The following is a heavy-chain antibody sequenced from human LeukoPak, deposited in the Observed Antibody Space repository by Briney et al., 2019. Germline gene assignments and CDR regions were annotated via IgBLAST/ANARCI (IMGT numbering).Heavy chain of an antibody. J-gene: IGHJ4*02. CDR3: ARRLAYCGGDCSYYFDY. CDR2: IYHSGST. Sequence: SQTLSLTCTVSGGSISSGGYYWSWIRQPPGKGLEWIGYIYHSGSTYYNPSLKSRVTISVDRSKNQFSLKLSSVTAVDTAVYYCARRLAYCGGDCSYYFDYWGQGTLVTVSS. V-gene: IGHV4-30-2*01. CDR1: GGSISSGGYY. D-gene: IGHD2-21*01.